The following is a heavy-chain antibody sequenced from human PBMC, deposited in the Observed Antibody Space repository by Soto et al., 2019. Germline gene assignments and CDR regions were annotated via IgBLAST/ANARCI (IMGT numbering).Heavy chain of an antibody. CDR3: ATVPPRIVVVLAEFPT. CDR1: GTSISSTYW. Sequence: QVELKQSGPGLVRPSGTLSLTCRVSGTSISSTYWWTWVRQSPGKGLEWIGEIYHNGITKYNPSLKSGVSLSVDKSNNQFSLKLTSVPAADTAVYYCATVPPRIVVVLAEFPTWGQGTLVTVSS. V-gene: IGHV4-4*02. J-gene: IGHJ4*02. D-gene: IGHD2-21*01. CDR2: IYHNGIT.